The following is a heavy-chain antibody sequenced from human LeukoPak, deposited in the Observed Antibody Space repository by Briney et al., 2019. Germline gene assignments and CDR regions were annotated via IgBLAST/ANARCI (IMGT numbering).Heavy chain of an antibody. CDR3: AKDQSYYNWFDP. D-gene: IGHD3-10*01. CDR2: IDANGAGA. J-gene: IGHJ5*02. CDR1: GFTFSSYA. V-gene: IGHV3-23*01. Sequence: GGSLRLSCAASGFTFSSYAMTWVRQAPGKGLEWVSSIDANGAGAFYADSVKGRFSISRDNAKNTLGLQMHSLTAEDTAVYYCAKDQSYYNWFDPWGQGTLVTVSS.